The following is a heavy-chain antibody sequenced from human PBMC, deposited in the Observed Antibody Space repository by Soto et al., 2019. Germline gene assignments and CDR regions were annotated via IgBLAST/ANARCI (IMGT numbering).Heavy chain of an antibody. Sequence: GGLLRLSCAASGFTFNYYWMHWVRQAPGQGLVWVSHIHSDGSKTTYADSVKGRFTISRDNAKNTLYLQMNSLRAEDTAVYYCVRGDRGGFDLWGQGTAVTVSS. CDR2: IHSDGSKT. J-gene: IGHJ3*01. D-gene: IGHD2-21*02. CDR1: GFTFNYYW. CDR3: VRGDRGGFDL. V-gene: IGHV3-74*01.